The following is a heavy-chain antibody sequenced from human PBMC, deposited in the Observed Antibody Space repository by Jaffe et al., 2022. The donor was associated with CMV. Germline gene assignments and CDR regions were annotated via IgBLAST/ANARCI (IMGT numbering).Heavy chain of an antibody. CDR3: AKGVRRQWLVLNWFDP. CDR1: GFTFDDYA. D-gene: IGHD6-19*01. J-gene: IGHJ5*02. CDR2: ISWNSGSI. Sequence: EVQLVESGGGLVQPGRSLRLSCAASGFTFDDYAMHWVRQAPGKGLEWVSGISWNSGSIGYADSVKGRFTISRDNAKNSLYLQMNSLRAEDTALYYCAKGVRRQWLVLNWFDPWGQGTLVTVSS. V-gene: IGHV3-9*01.